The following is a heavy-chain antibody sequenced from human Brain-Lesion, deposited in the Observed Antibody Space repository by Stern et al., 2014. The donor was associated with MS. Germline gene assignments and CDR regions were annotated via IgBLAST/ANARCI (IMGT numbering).Heavy chain of an antibody. V-gene: IGHV6-1*01. CDR2: TYYRAKWYY. CDR1: GDSVSSNSAA. Sequence: QVQLQQSGPGLMKPSQTLALTCAISGDSVSSNSAAWNWIRQSPSRGLEWLGRTYYRAKWYYPYAESVKSRININADPSLNQFSLQLNSVTPEDTAVYLCAKGYNWFDSWGQGTVVTVS. J-gene: IGHJ5*01. CDR3: AKGYNWFDS.